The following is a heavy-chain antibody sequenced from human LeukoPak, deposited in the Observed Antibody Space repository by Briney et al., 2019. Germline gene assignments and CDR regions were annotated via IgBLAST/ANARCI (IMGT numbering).Heavy chain of an antibody. J-gene: IGHJ4*02. D-gene: IGHD2-15*01. CDR1: GFTFNLYS. CDR2: ISSDGVYT. V-gene: IGHV3-64D*08. Sequence: GGSLRLSCLASGFTFNLYSTHWVRQAPGKGLEFVSVISSDGVYTYYAYSVKGRFTISRDNSKNTVYLQMSSLGADDTAVYYCAKVLDYCDGGTCYNSGMDSWGQGTLVTVSS. CDR3: AKVLDYCDGGTCYNSGMDS.